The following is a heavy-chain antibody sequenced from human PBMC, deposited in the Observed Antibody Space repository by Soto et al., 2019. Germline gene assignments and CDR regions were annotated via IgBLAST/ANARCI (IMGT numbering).Heavy chain of an antibody. CDR1: GYTFTSYT. V-gene: IGHV1-3*01. CDR2: INAGHGNT. J-gene: IGHJ6*02. Sequence: ASVKVSSKASGYTFTSYTMHWVHQAPGQRLQRMGCINAGHGNTKYSQKFQDRVTITRDPSASTAYMVPSILRSEDTAVSGCARAGKRVYYFCHMDVWGQGTTVDDSS. CDR3: ARAGKRVYYFCHMDV. D-gene: IGHD6-25*01.